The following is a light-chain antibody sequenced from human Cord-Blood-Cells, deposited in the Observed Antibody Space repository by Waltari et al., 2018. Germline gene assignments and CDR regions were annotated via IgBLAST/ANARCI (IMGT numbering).Light chain of an antibody. CDR3: QQSYSTPWT. J-gene: IGKJ1*01. V-gene: IGKV1-39*01. CDR2: AAS. Sequence: DIQMTQSPSSLSVSVGDRVTITCRASQSISSYLNWYQQKPGKAPKLLIYAASSLQSGVPSRFSGSGSGTYFTLTISSLQPEDFATYYCQQSYSTPWTFGQGTKVEIK. CDR1: QSISSY.